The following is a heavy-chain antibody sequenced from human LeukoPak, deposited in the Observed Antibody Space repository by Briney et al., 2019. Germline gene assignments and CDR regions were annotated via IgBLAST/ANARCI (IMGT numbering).Heavy chain of an antibody. V-gene: IGHV3-30*04. Sequence: PGGSLRLSCAASGFSFNTYPMHWVRQAPGKGPEWVAVISNVGSNEYYRDSVKGRFTISRDNSKNTLYLQMNSLRTEDAAVYYCAKDFEKWELDDGAFDIWGQGTMVTVSS. CDR3: AKDFEKWELDDGAFDI. CDR2: ISNVGSNE. CDR1: GFSFNTYP. J-gene: IGHJ3*02. D-gene: IGHD1-26*01.